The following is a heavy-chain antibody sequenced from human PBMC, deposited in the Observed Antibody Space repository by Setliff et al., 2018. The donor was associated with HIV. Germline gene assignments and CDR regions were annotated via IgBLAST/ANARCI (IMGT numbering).Heavy chain of an antibody. J-gene: IGHJ4*02. CDR3: ARRPLKGYGPFDS. CDR2: VYYTGST. V-gene: IGHV4-39*01. D-gene: IGHD2-15*01. Sequence: PSETLSLTCTVSGGSISSETFSWNWIRQPAGKGREGIVIVYYTGSTNYNPSLKSRVAMSVDTSRNQFSLKLTSVTAADTAVYYCARRPLKGYGPFDSWGPGTLVTVSS. CDR1: GGSISSETFS.